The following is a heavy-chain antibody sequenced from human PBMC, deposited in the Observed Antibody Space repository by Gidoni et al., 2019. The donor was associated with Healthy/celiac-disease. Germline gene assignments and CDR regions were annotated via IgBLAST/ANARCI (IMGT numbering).Heavy chain of an antibody. CDR3: ARGFFAGYMSFAFDDAFDI. D-gene: IGHD5-12*01. Sequence: QVQLVQSGAEVKKPGASVKVSCKASGYTFTSYYMHWVRQAPGQGLELMGIINPSGGSTSYAQKFQGRVTMTRDTSTSTVYMELSSLSSEATAVYYCARGFFAGYMSFAFDDAFDIWGQGTMVTVSS. CDR2: INPSGGST. V-gene: IGHV1-46*01. J-gene: IGHJ3*02. CDR1: GYTFTSYY.